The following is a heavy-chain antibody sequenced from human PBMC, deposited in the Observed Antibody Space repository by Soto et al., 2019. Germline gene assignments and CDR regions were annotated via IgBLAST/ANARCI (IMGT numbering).Heavy chain of an antibody. D-gene: IGHD2-15*01. V-gene: IGHV3-74*01. Sequence: PGGSLRLSCAASGLTFNRYWMHWVRHAPGKGLVWVSHINTDGSNTNYADSVKGRFTISRDNAKSTLFLQMNSLRDEDTAVYYCAREFCSGGNCYTYYFVPWGQGFPVTFS. J-gene: IGHJ5*02. CDR1: GLTFNRYW. CDR2: INTDGSNT. CDR3: AREFCSGGNCYTYYFVP.